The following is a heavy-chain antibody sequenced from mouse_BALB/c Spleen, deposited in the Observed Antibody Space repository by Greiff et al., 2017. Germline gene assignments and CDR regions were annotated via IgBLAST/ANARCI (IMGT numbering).Heavy chain of an antibody. J-gene: IGHJ2*01. CDR1: FFSLTIYF. CDR2: IFAGLST. Sequence: SLPFLFSPSHILSITFTFSFFSLTIYFVHFFLHPPLKFLECLLLIFAGLSTNYNSSLMSRLSISKDNSKSQVFLKMNSLQTDDTAMYYCARDRDSGGSIDYWGQGT. D-gene: IGHD1-1*01. CDR3: ARDRDSGGSIDY. V-gene: IGHV2-9*02.